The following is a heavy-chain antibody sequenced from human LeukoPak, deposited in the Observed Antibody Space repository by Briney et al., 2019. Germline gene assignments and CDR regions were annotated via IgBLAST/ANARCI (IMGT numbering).Heavy chain of an antibody. V-gene: IGHV4-61*05. Sequence: PSETLSLTCTVSGGSISSSSYYWGWIRQPPGKGLEWIGRIYTSGSTNYNPSLKSRVTISVDTSKNQFSLKLSSVTAADTAVYYCAGQYSSSIQWFDPWGQGTLVTVSS. CDR2: IYTSGST. CDR3: AGQYSSSIQWFDP. D-gene: IGHD6-6*01. J-gene: IGHJ5*02. CDR1: GGSISSSSYY.